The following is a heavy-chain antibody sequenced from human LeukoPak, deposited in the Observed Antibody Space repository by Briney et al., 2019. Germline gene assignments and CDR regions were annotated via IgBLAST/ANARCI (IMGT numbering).Heavy chain of an antibody. Sequence: ASVTVPCKASGHTFTVYFMHWVRQAPGQGLEWMGWINPNSGGTNYAQKFQGRVTMSRDTSISTAYMELSRLRSDDTAVYYCAREQGGWGQGTLVTVSS. CDR3: AREQGG. CDR2: INPNSGGT. V-gene: IGHV1-2*02. CDR1: GHTFTVYF. J-gene: IGHJ4*02.